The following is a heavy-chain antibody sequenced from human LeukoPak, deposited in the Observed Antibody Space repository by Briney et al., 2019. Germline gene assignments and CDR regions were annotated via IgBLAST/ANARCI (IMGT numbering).Heavy chain of an antibody. J-gene: IGHJ5*01. D-gene: IGHD2/OR15-2a*01. CDR1: GGSISSGSYY. Sequence: SQTLSLTCTVSGGSISSGSYYWSWIRQPAGKGLEWIGRIYTSGSTNYNPSLKSRVTISVDASKNQISLKLSSVTAADTAVYYCARQVVIIPSSRGGPWFDPWGQGTLVAVSS. V-gene: IGHV4-61*02. CDR2: IYTSGST. CDR3: ARQVVIIPSSRGGPWFDP.